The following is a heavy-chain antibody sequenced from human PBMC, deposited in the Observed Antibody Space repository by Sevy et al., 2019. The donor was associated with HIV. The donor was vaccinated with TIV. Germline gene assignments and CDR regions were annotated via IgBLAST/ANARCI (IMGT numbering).Heavy chain of an antibody. CDR1: GFTVSSNY. V-gene: IGHV3-53*01. J-gene: IGHJ6*02. D-gene: IGHD6-19*01. CDR3: ARVMAVAGRGAYYGMDV. Sequence: GGSLRLSCAASGFTVSSNYMSWVRQAPGKGLEWVSVIYSGGSTYYADSVKGRFTISRDNSKNTLYLQMNSLRAEGTAVYYCARVMAVAGRGAYYGMDVWGQGTTVTVSS. CDR2: IYSGGST.